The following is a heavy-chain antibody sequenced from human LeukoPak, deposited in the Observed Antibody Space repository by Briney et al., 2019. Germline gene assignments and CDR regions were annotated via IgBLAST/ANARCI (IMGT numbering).Heavy chain of an antibody. CDR1: GYSFTRNW. Sequence: GESLKISCQGSGYSFTRNWIGWVRQMPGKGLEWMGIMYPGDSETRYSPPFQSQVTISADKSISTAYLQWSSLKASDTAMYYCVTTLYSGIYGDAFDMWGQGTMVTVSS. CDR3: VTTLYSGIYGDAFDM. D-gene: IGHD1-26*01. V-gene: IGHV5-51*01. CDR2: MYPGDSET. J-gene: IGHJ3*02.